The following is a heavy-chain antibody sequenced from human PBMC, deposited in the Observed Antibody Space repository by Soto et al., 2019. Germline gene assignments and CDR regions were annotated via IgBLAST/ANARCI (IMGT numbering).Heavy chain of an antibody. V-gene: IGHV1-58*01. Sequence: GASVKVSCKASGFTFTSCAVQWVRQARGQRLEWIGWIVVGSGNTNYAQKFQERVTITRGMSTSTAYMELSSLRSEDTAVYYCAAAPDGGTSVDYWGQGTLVTVSS. J-gene: IGHJ4*02. CDR1: GFTFTSCA. D-gene: IGHD2-15*01. CDR3: AAAPDGGTSVDY. CDR2: IVVGSGNT.